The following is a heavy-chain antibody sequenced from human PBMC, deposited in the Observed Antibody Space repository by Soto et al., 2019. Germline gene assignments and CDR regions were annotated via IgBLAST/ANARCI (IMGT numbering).Heavy chain of an antibody. V-gene: IGHV4-30-4*01. J-gene: IGHJ5*02. CDR3: AREIVVNWFDP. CDR2: IYYSGST. D-gene: IGHD3-22*01. Sequence: TVSGGSISSGDYYWSWIRQPPGKGLEWIGYIYYSGSTYYNPSLKSRVTISVDTSKNQFSLKLSSVTAADTAVYYCAREIVVNWFDPWGQGTLVIVSS. CDR1: GGSISSGDYY.